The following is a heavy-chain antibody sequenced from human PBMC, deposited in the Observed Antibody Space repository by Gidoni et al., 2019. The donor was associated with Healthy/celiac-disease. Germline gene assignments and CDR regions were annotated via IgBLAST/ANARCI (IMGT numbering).Heavy chain of an antibody. CDR2: IKSKTDGGTT. V-gene: IGHV3-15*01. D-gene: IGHD2-2*01. CDR3: TAYLGLWYADDY. CDR1: GFTFSNAW. Sequence: EVQLVESGGGLVKPGGSLRLSCAASGFTFSNAWMSWVRQAPGKGLEWVGRIKSKTDGGTTDYAAPVKGRFTISRDDSKNTLYLQMNSLKTEDTAVYYCTAYLGLWYADDYWGQGTLVTVSS. J-gene: IGHJ4*02.